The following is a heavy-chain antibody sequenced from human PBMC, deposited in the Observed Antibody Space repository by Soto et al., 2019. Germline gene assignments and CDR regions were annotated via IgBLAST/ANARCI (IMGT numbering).Heavy chain of an antibody. J-gene: IGHJ5*02. Sequence: GASVKVSCKASGYTLTSYAMHWVRQEPGQRLEWMGWINAGNGNTKYSQKFQGRVTITRDTSASTAYMELSSLRSEDTAVYYCARDPVYSSSSAWFDPWGQGTLVTVSS. V-gene: IGHV1-3*01. D-gene: IGHD6-6*01. CDR2: INAGNGNT. CDR3: ARDPVYSSSSAWFDP. CDR1: GYTLTSYA.